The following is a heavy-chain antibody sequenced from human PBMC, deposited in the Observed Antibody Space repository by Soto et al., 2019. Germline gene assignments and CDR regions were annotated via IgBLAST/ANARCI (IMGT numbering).Heavy chain of an antibody. V-gene: IGHV3-33*01. Sequence: PGGSLRLSCSASGSIFRGYGMHWVRQAPGKGLEWVAVIRYDGSNINYADSVMGRFTISRDNSKNTLYLEMNSLRAEDTAVYYCARDGFVGTTLRGYLDTWGQGNLVTVSS. D-gene: IGHD3-10*01. CDR2: IRYDGSNI. CDR3: ARDGFVGTTLRGYLDT. J-gene: IGHJ4*02. CDR1: GSIFRGYG.